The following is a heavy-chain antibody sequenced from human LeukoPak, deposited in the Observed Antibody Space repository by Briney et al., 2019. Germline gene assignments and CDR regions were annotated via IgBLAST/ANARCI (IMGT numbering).Heavy chain of an antibody. CDR1: GFTFSSYW. CDR3: AREVACSGGSCYSRFFDY. D-gene: IGHD2-15*01. V-gene: IGHV3-74*01. J-gene: IGHJ4*02. Sequence: GGSLRLSCAASGFTFSSYWMHWVRQAPGKGLVWVSRINSDGSSTNYAASVKGRFTISRDNHKNTLYLQMNSLRAEDTAVYYCAREVACSGGSCYSRFFDYWGQGTLVTVAS. CDR2: INSDGSST.